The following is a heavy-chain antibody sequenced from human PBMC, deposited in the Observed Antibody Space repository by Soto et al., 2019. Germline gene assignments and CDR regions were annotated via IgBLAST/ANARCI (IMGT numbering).Heavy chain of an antibody. D-gene: IGHD3-10*01. CDR3: ARTLLWFGELSRGYYYGMDV. Sequence: SDTLSLTCTVSGSSISSSSYYWGWIRQPPGKGLEWIGSIYYSGSTYYNPSLKSRVTISVDTSKNQFSLKLSSVTAADTAVYYCARTLLWFGELSRGYYYGMDVWGQGTTVT. V-gene: IGHV4-39*01. CDR2: IYYSGST. J-gene: IGHJ6*02. CDR1: GSSISSSSYY.